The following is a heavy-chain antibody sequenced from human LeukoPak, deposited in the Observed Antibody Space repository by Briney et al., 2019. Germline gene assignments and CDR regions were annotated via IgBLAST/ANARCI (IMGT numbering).Heavy chain of an antibody. V-gene: IGHV4-4*02. CDR3: AREGGFYRPLDY. Sequence: SGTLSLTCDVSGGSISTTNWWTWVRPPSGGGLEWIGEVHLNGRTHYSPSLESRVTMSVDMSENHVSLQLTSVTAADTAVYYCAREGGFYRPLDYSGPGTPVIVSA. J-gene: IGHJ4*02. CDR2: VHLNGRT. CDR1: GGSISTTNW. D-gene: IGHD2/OR15-2a*01.